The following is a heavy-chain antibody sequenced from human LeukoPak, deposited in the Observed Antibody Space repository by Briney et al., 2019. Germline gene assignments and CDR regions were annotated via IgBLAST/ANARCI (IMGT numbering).Heavy chain of an antibody. CDR3: ARDTYYYGSGSPYFDY. D-gene: IGHD3-10*01. Sequence: PSETLSLTCTVSGGSISSYYWSWIRQPAGKGLEWIGRIYTSGSTNYNPSLKSRVTMSVDTSKNQFSLKLSSVTAADTAVYYFARDTYYYGSGSPYFDYWGQGTLVTVSS. J-gene: IGHJ4*02. CDR1: GGSISSYY. CDR2: IYTSGST. V-gene: IGHV4-4*07.